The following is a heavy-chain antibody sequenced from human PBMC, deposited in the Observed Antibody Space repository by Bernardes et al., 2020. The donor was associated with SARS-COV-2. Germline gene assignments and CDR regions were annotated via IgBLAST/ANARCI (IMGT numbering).Heavy chain of an antibody. J-gene: IGHJ3*02. CDR2: MKHSGST. Sequence: SETLSLTCAVYGGSFSGYYWSWIRQTPGKGLEWIGEMKHSGSTNYNPSLKSRVTISKDTSKNQLSLKLSSVTAADPAVYYCARGARISMIVVVMPQAAFGIWGQGTMVTVSS. CDR1: GGSFSGYY. D-gene: IGHD3-22*01. CDR3: ARGARISMIVVVMPQAAFGI. V-gene: IGHV4-34*01.